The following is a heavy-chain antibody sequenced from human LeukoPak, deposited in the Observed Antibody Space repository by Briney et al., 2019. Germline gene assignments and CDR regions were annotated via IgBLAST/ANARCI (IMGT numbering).Heavy chain of an antibody. CDR2: IYYSGST. D-gene: IGHD3-16*01. V-gene: IGHV4-39*01. J-gene: IGHJ5*02. CDR3: ARQGRGGVTNNWFDP. CDR1: GGSISSSSYY. Sequence: SETLSLTCTVSGGSISSSSYYWGWIRQPPGKGLEWIGSIYYSGSTYYNPSLKSRVTISVYTSKNQFSLKLSSVTAADTAVYYCARQGRGGVTNNWFDPWGQGTLVTVSS.